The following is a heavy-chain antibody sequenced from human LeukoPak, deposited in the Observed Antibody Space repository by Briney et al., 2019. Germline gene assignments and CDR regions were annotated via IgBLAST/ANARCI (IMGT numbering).Heavy chain of an antibody. CDR3: AIVSLVRGDIGFWFDP. J-gene: IGHJ5*02. CDR2: ISGYNDKT. D-gene: IGHD3-10*01. Sequence: ASVKVSCKASRDTFSRYGTTWVRQAPGQGLEWMGWISGYNDKTNYAQKFQGRVTMTTDISTTTAYMELRSLRSDDTALYYCAIVSLVRGDIGFWFDPWGQGTLVTVSS. CDR1: RDTFSRYG. V-gene: IGHV1-18*01.